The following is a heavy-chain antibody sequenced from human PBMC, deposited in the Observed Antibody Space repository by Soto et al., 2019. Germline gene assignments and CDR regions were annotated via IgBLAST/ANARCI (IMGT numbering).Heavy chain of an antibody. CDR2: ISSSGGTT. J-gene: IGHJ4*02. D-gene: IGHD6-19*01. Sequence: GGSLRLSCAASGFTFSSYAMSWVRQAPGKGLEWVSAISSSGGTTHYADSVKGRFIISRDNSKNTLYLQMNSLRAEDTAVYYCAKPGYLEQWLVRGYFDYWGQGAMVTVSS. V-gene: IGHV3-23*01. CDR1: GFTFSSYA. CDR3: AKPGYLEQWLVRGYFDY.